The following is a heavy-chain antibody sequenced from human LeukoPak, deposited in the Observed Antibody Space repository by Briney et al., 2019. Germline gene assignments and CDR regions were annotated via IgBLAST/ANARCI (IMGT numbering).Heavy chain of an antibody. CDR2: IVVGSGNT. J-gene: IGHJ6*04. CDR1: GFTFTRSV. CDR3: AAEPDSRELVGYGMDV. Sequence: SLKVSCKASGFTFTRSVVQWVRQARGQRLEWIGWIVVGSGNTNYAQKFQERVTITRDMSTSTAYMELSSLRSEDTAVYYCAAEPDSRELVGYGMDVWGKGTTVTVSS. V-gene: IGHV1-58*01. D-gene: IGHD3-10*01.